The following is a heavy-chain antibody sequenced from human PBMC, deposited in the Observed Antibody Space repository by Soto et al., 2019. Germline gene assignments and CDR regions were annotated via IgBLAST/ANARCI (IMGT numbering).Heavy chain of an antibody. CDR1: GFTFSSYS. J-gene: IGHJ3*02. CDR3: ARDRELYDYGDTQNSGAFDI. CDR2: ISSSSSYI. V-gene: IGHV3-21*01. D-gene: IGHD4-17*01. Sequence: GGSLRLSCAASGFTFSSYSMNWVRQAPGKGLEWVSSISSSSSYIYYADSVKGRFTISRDNAKNSLYLQMNSLRAEDTAVYYCARDRELYDYGDTQNSGAFDIWGQGTMVTVSS.